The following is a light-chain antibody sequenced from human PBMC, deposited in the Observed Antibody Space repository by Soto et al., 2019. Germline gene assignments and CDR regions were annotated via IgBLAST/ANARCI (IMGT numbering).Light chain of an antibody. Sequence: DIVMTQSPATLSVSPGERATLSCRASQTVNNNLAWYQHKPGQAPRLLIFGASTRATGIPVRFSGSGSGTDFTLTISSLHSEDFAVYYCQHYNNWPPWTFGQGTKVEIK. V-gene: IGKV3-15*01. CDR2: GAS. CDR3: QHYNNWPPWT. CDR1: QTVNNN. J-gene: IGKJ1*01.